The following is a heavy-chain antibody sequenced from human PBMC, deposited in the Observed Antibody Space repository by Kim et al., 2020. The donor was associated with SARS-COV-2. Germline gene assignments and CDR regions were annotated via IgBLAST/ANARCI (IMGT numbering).Heavy chain of an antibody. CDR1: GGSISSGGYY. D-gene: IGHD3-10*01. Sequence: SETLSLTCTVSGGSISSGGYYWSWIRQHPGKGLEWIGYIYYSGSTYYNPSLKSRVTISVDTSKNQFSLKLSSVTAADTAVYYCARSITMVREPRGRYYFDYWGQGTLVTVSS. J-gene: IGHJ4*02. CDR2: IYYSGST. V-gene: IGHV4-31*03. CDR3: ARSITMVREPRGRYYFDY.